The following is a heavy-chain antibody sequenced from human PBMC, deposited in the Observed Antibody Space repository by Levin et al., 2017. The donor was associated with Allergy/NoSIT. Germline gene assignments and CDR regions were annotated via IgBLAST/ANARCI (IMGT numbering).Heavy chain of an antibody. J-gene: IGHJ6*02. CDR1: GDSVSSNSAA. CDR2: TYYRSKWYN. V-gene: IGHV6-1*01. D-gene: IGHD6-6*01. Sequence: TSETLSLTCAISGDSVSSNSAAWNWIRQSPSRGLEWLGRTYYRSKWYNDYAVSVKSRITINPDTSKNQFSLQLNSVTPEDTAVYYCASISYGSSSVMAPDYGMDVWGQGTTVTVSS. CDR3: ASISYGSSSVMAPDYGMDV.